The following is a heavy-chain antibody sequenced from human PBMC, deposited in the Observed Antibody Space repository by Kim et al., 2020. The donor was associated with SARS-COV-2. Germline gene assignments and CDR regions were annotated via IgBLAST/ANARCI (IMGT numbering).Heavy chain of an antibody. CDR1: GFTFSSYA. CDR3: VDRGILEYFQH. J-gene: IGHJ1*01. D-gene: IGHD5-18*01. V-gene: IGHV3-23*01. CDR2: ISGSGGST. Sequence: GGSLRLSCAASGFTFSSYAMSWVRQAPGKGLEWVSAISGSGGSTYYADSVKGRFTISRDNSKNTLYLQMNSLRAEDTAVYYCVDRGILEYFQHWGQGTLVTVSS.